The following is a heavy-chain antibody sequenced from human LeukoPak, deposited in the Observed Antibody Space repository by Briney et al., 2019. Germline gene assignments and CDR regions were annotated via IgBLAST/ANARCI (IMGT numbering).Heavy chain of an antibody. V-gene: IGHV3-23*01. Sequence: GGSLRLSCAASGFTFSSYAMSWVRQAPGKGLEWVSAISGSGGSTYYADSVKGRFTISRDNSKNTLYLQMGSLRAEDMAVSYCAREGRDDIVVVPAAPSFDYWGQGTLVTVSS. CDR1: GFTFSSYA. D-gene: IGHD2-2*01. J-gene: IGHJ4*02. CDR3: AREGRDDIVVVPAAPSFDY. CDR2: ISGSGGST.